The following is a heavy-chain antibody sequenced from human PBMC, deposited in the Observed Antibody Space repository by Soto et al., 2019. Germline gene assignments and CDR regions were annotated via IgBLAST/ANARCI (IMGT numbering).Heavy chain of an antibody. CDR1: GDAISRHY. V-gene: IGHV4-59*11. CDR2: FFHAGTA. J-gene: IGHJ2*01. D-gene: IGHD4-17*01. CDR3: ARHYGGNSQFFDL. Sequence: QVQLQESGPGLVKPSETRSLTCSVSGDAISRHYWSWIRQSPGKGLEWLGYFFHAGTALYNPSLRSRVSMSVDTSKNQFSLKPTSLIPADTAVYFCARHYGGNSQFFDLWGPGTLVTDSS.